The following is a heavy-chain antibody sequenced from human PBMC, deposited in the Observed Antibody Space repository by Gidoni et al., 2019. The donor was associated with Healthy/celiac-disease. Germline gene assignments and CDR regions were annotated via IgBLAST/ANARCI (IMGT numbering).Heavy chain of an antibody. V-gene: IGHV3-72*01. CDR3: ARSRLELFYGMDV. J-gene: IGHJ6*02. Sequence: EVQLVESGGGLVQPGGSLRLSCAASGFTFSDHYMDWVRQAPGKGLEWVGRTRNKANSYTTEYAASVKGRFTISRDDSKNSLYLQMNSLKTEDTAVYYCARSRLELFYGMDVWGQGTTVTVSS. CDR2: TRNKANSYTT. D-gene: IGHD1-26*01. CDR1: GFTFSDHY.